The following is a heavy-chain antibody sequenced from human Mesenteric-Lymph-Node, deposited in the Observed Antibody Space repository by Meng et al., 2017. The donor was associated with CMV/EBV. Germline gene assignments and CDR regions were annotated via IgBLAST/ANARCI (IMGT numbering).Heavy chain of an antibody. V-gene: IGHV3-23*03. Sequence: ASGFAFSSYAMSWVRQAPGKGLEWVSVLYSDGGSTYYADSVKGRFTISRDDSKSTLYLQMNSLRAADTAVYYCAKLPGPGRIIYFDYWGQGTLVTVSS. CDR2: LYSDGGST. CDR1: GFAFSSYA. J-gene: IGHJ4*02. D-gene: IGHD2-15*01. CDR3: AKLPGPGRIIYFDY.